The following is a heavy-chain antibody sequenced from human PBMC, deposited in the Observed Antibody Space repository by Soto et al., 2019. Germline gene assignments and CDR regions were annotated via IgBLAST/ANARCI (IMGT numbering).Heavy chain of an antibody. V-gene: IGHV4-4*02. J-gene: IGHJ5*01. CDR3: ARVRQGCSANNCYFDP. CDR2: VHISGHS. CDR1: GGSVRAPDW. D-gene: IGHD1-1*01. Sequence: QVHLQESGPGLVAPSGTLSLTCTLSGGSVRAPDWWNWVRQSPDNGLEWIAEVHISGHSNYNPSLRRRVSVSIDSSKNQFYMNLNSVTAADTAIYYCARVRQGCSANNCYFDPWGQGTQVTISS.